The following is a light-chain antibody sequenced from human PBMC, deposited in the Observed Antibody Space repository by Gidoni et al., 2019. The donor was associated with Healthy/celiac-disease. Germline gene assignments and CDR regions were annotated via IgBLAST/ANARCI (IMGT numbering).Light chain of an antibody. J-gene: IGLJ1*01. CDR3: QSYDSSLSGRV. CDR2: GNS. CDR1: SSNIGAGYD. Sequence: QSVLTQPPSVSGAPGQRVTISCTGSSSNIGAGYDIHWYQHLPGTAPNLLIYGNSNRPSGVPDRFSGSKSGTSASLAITGLQAEDEADYYCQSYDSSLSGRVFGTGTQVTVL. V-gene: IGLV1-40*01.